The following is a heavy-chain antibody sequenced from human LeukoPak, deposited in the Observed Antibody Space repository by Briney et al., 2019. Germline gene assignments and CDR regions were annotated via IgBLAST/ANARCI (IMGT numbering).Heavy chain of an antibody. D-gene: IGHD3-10*01. CDR2: IYYSGST. Sequence: KPSETLSLTCTVSGGSISSYYWSWIRQPPGKGLEWIGYIYYSGSTNYNPSLKSRVTISVDTSKNQFSLKLSSVTAADTAVYYCARGPPRQYYGSGSYSFDYWGQGTLVTVSS. CDR3: ARGPPRQYYGSGSYSFDY. J-gene: IGHJ4*02. CDR1: GGSISSYY. V-gene: IGHV4-59*01.